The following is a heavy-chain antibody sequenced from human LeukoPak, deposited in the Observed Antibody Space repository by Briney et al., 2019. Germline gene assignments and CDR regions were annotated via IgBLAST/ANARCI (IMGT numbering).Heavy chain of an antibody. J-gene: IGHJ4*02. Sequence: GGSLRLSCAASGFTFNSYAMSWVRQAPGKGLEWVSAISGSGGSTYYADSVKGRFTISRDNSKNTLYLQMNSLRAEDTAVYYCAKGHYYYGSGSYLDYWGQGTLVTVSS. CDR1: GFTFNSYA. CDR2: ISGSGGST. CDR3: AKGHYYYGSGSYLDY. V-gene: IGHV3-23*01. D-gene: IGHD3-10*01.